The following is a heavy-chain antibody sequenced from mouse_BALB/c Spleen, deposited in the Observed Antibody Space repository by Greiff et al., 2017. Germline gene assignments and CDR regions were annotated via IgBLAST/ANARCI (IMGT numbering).Heavy chain of an antibody. V-gene: IGHV1-14*01. CDR1: GYTFTSYV. CDR2: INPYNDGT. CDR3: ASNYGSSPWFAY. Sequence: EVKLMESGPELVKPGASVKMSCKASGYTFTSYVMHWVKQKPGQGLEWIGYINPYNDGTKYNEKFKGKATLTSDKSSSTAYMELSSLTSEDSAVYYCASNYGSSPWFAYWGQGTLVTVSA. D-gene: IGHD1-1*01. J-gene: IGHJ3*01.